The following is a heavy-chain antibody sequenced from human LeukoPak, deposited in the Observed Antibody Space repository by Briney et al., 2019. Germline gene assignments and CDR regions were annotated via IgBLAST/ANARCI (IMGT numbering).Heavy chain of an antibody. V-gene: IGHV5-51*01. J-gene: IGHJ4*02. CDR1: GYGFTSYL. D-gene: IGHD6-13*01. CDR2: IYPGDSDA. CDR3: AIGYSSSWYYFDH. Sequence: GESLKTSFQGSGYGFTSYLIGWVRQMPGKGLEWMGSIYPGDSDARYSPSFQGQVTISADKSISTAYLQWSSLKAADTAMYYCAIGYSSSWYYFDHWGQGTLVTVSS.